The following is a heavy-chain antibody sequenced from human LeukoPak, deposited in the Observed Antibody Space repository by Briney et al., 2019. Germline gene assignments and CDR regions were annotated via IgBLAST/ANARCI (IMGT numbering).Heavy chain of an antibody. CDR1: GCTFSSYS. D-gene: IGHD3-22*01. J-gene: IGHJ4*02. Sequence: GGSLRLSCAASGCTFSSYSMNWVRQAPGKGLEWVSYISSSSSNIYYADSVKGRFTISRGNAKNSLYLQMNSLRDEDTAVYYCARNSYDSSGYYYFDYWGQGTLVTVSS. CDR3: ARNSYDSSGYYYFDY. V-gene: IGHV3-48*02. CDR2: ISSSSSNI.